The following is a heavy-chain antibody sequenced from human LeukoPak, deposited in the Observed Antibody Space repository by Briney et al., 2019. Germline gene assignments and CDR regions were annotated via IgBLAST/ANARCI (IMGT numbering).Heavy chain of an antibody. J-gene: IGHJ3*02. D-gene: IGHD3-22*01. CDR3: ARPQYYYDSSGYIGAFDI. Sequence: ASVKVSCKASGGTFSSYAISWVRQAPGQGLEWMGRIIPILGIANYAQKLQGRVTITADKSTSTAYMELSSLRSEDTAVYYCARPQYYYDSSGYIGAFDIWGQGTMVTVSS. CDR2: IIPILGIA. V-gene: IGHV1-69*04. CDR1: GGTFSSYA.